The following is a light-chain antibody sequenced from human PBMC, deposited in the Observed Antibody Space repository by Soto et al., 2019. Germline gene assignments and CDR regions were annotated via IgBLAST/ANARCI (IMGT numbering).Light chain of an antibody. CDR3: MQATQFPHT. J-gene: IGKJ5*01. V-gene: IGKV2-24*01. CDR2: KTS. CDR1: QSLLDSDGDTY. Sequence: DTVMTQTPLSSPVTLGQPASISCRSSQSLLDSDGDTYLSWLQQRPGQPPRLLIYKTSSRFSGVPDRFSGSGAGTDFTLKISRVEVEDVGVYYCMQATQFPHTFGQGTRLEIK.